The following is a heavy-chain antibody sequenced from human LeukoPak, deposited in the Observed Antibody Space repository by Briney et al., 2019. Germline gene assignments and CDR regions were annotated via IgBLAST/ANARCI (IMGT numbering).Heavy chain of an antibody. V-gene: IGHV4-34*01. CDR2: INHSGST. J-gene: IGHJ3*02. CDR3: ARGGLMVYAVRVQNDAFDI. Sequence: MTSETLSLTCAVYGVSFSDYYWSWIRQPPGKGLEWIGEINHSGSTNYNPSLKSRVTISVDTSKNQFSLKLSSVTAADTAVYYCARGGLMVYAVRVQNDAFDIWGQGTMVTVSS. D-gene: IGHD2-8*01. CDR1: GVSFSDYY.